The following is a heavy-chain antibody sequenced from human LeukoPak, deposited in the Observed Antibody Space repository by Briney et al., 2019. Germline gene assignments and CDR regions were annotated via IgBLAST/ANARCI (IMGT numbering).Heavy chain of an antibody. CDR3: ARGGWRLDY. CDR1: GGSISSYY. CDR2: IYYTGTT. V-gene: IGHV4-59*01. Sequence: SETLSLTCTVSGGSISSYYWSWIRQPPGKGLEWIEYIYYTGTTNYNPSLKSRVTISVDTSKNQFSLKLSSVTAADTAVYYCARGGWRLDYWGQGTLVTVSS. J-gene: IGHJ4*02. D-gene: IGHD2-15*01.